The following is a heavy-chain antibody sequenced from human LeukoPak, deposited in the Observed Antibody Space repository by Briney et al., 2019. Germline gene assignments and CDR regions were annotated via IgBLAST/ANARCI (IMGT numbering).Heavy chain of an antibody. D-gene: IGHD3-22*01. V-gene: IGHV3-15*07. CDR1: GFTFSNAW. J-gene: IGHJ5*02. Sequence: GGSLRLSCATSGFTFSNAWMNWVRQAPGKGLEWVGRIRSNSDGGTIDYAAPVKGRFTLSRDDSKTTLYLQMNSLQTEDTAVYYCATDFYDSTWGQGALVTVSS. CDR2: IRSNSDGGTI. CDR3: ATDFYDST.